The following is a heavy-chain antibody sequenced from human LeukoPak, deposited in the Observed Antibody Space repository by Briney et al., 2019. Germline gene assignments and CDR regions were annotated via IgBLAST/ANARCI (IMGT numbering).Heavy chain of an antibody. V-gene: IGHV3-30-3*01. CDR3: ARAGFGFGRFFDY. CDR1: GFTLSTHV. J-gene: IGHJ4*02. CDR2: VSYAGNND. D-gene: IGHD3-16*01. Sequence: PGGSLRLSCAASGFTLSTHVMHWVRQAPGKGLEWVAAVSYAGNNDFYADSVKGRFTISRDNPKNTLFLQMNSLRAEDTAVYYCARAGFGFGRFFDYWGQGTLVTVSS.